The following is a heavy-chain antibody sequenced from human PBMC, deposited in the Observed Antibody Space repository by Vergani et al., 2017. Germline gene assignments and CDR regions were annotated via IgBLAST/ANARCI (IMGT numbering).Heavy chain of an antibody. CDR3: ARDLLLDYGDSDTGGY. J-gene: IGHJ4*02. Sequence: EVQLVESGGGLVQPGGSLRLSCAASGFTFSSYEMNWVRQAPGKGLEWVSRINSDGSSTSYAVSVKGRFTISRDNAKNTLYLQMNSLRAEDTAVYYCARDLLLDYGDSDTGGYWGQGTLVTVSS. V-gene: IGHV3-74*01. CDR2: INSDGSST. CDR1: GFTFSSYE. D-gene: IGHD4-17*01.